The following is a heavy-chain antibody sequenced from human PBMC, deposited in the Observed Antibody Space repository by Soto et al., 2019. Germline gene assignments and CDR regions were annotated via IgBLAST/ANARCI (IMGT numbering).Heavy chain of an antibody. V-gene: IGHV1-18*01. J-gene: IGHJ3*02. CDR3: ARGRIVASIHDAFEI. Sequence: QGQLLQSGGAVKKPGASVRVSCRASGYDFTSYGISWVRQAPGQGLEWVSWISAYNGKRDTAQKFQGRVTMTLDTSTDTAHMELGDLTSADTSVYYCARGRIVASIHDAFEIWGQGTMVAVSS. CDR2: ISAYNGKR. D-gene: IGHD2-21*01. CDR1: GYDFTSYG.